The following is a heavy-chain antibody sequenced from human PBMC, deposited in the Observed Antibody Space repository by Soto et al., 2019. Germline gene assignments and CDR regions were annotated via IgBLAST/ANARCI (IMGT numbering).Heavy chain of an antibody. Sequence: SESLSLTCTVSGGSISNFYWSWIRQPPGKGLEWIGYVYYTGSTNYNPSLKRRVTFSADSSRGQFSLRLNSVTAADTAVYYCARTFLGPDLLADSFVDYYYYMDVWGQGTTVTVSS. CDR3: ARTFLGPDLLADSFVDYYYYMDV. CDR1: GGSISNFY. V-gene: IGHV4-59*08. CDR2: VYYTGST. J-gene: IGHJ6*03. D-gene: IGHD3-9*01.